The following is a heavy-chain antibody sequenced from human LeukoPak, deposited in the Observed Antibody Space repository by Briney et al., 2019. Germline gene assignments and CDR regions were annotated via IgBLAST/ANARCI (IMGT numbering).Heavy chain of an antibody. Sequence: PSETLSLTCTVSGGSISSYYWSWIRQPPGKGLEWIGYIYYSGSTSYNPSLKSRVTISVDTSKNQFSLKLSSVTAADTAVYYCARSITIFGVVTQTRFFDYWGQGTLVTVSS. J-gene: IGHJ4*02. CDR3: ARSITIFGVVTQTRFFDY. CDR1: GGSISSYY. D-gene: IGHD3-3*01. V-gene: IGHV4-59*01. CDR2: IYYSGST.